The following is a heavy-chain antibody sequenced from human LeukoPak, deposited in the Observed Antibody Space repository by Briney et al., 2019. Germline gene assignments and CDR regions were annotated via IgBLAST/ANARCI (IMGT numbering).Heavy chain of an antibody. CDR3: AQLPIY. J-gene: IGHJ4*02. V-gene: IGHV3-66*02. Sequence: GGPVSHSCAASGVNVSSHFMTWVRQAPGKGLEWVSVIYRDGSTYYSDSVKGRFTISRDNSKNTLNLQMNSLRPEDTAVYYCAQLPIYWGQGTLVTVSS. CDR2: IYRDGST. CDR1: GVNVSSHF. D-gene: IGHD1-7*01.